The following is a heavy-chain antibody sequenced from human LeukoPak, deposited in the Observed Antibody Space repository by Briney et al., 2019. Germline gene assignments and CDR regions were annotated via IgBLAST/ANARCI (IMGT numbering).Heavy chain of an antibody. CDR2: IGPGGGAT. D-gene: IGHD3-22*01. J-gene: IGHJ4*02. V-gene: IGHV3-23*01. CDR1: GFTFSSYA. CDR3: AKDQGSSGYSVFDC. Sequence: GGSLRLSCAASGFTFSSYAMNWARQAPGSGLEWVSAIGPGGGATFYADSVKGRFTISRDNSKNTLYLQMNSLRAEDTAVYYCAKDQGSSGYSVFDCWGQGTLVTVSS.